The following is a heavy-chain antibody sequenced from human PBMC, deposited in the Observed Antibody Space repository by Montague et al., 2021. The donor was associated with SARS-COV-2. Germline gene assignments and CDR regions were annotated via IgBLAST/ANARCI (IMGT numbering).Heavy chain of an antibody. CDR1: GFTFSDYR. V-gene: IGHV4-34*01. Sequence: LRLSCAASGFTFSDYRMNWVRQPPGKGLEWIGEINHSGSTNYNPSLKSRVTISVDTSKNQFSLKLSSVTAADTAVYYCARDRYSSSWYGQKYYFDYWGQGTLVTVSS. J-gene: IGHJ4*02. CDR2: INHSGST. CDR3: ARDRYSSSWYGQKYYFDY. D-gene: IGHD6-13*01.